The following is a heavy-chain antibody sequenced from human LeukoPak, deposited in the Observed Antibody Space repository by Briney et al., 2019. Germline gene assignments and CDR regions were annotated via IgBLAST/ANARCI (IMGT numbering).Heavy chain of an antibody. D-gene: IGHD4-17*01. CDR2: INPNSGGT. Sequence: ASVKVSCKASGYTFTGYYMHWVRQAPGQGLEWMGWINPNSGGTNYAQKFQGRVTMTRDMSISTAYMELSRLRSDDTAVYYCARSPLLYGDYDYWGQGTLVTVSS. J-gene: IGHJ4*02. V-gene: IGHV1-2*02. CDR3: ARSPLLYGDYDY. CDR1: GYTFTGYY.